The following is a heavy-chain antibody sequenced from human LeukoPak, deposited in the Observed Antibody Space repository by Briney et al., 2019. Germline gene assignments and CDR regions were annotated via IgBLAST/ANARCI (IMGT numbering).Heavy chain of an antibody. Sequence: GGSLRLSCAASGCTFSSYWMSWVRQAPGKGLEWVANIKQDGSEKYYVDSVKGRFTISRDNAKNSLYLQMNSLRDEYTAVYYCARDHPEGYFDYWGQGTLVTVSS. V-gene: IGHV3-7*01. CDR1: GCTFSSYW. CDR3: ARDHPEGYFDY. J-gene: IGHJ4*02. CDR2: IKQDGSEK.